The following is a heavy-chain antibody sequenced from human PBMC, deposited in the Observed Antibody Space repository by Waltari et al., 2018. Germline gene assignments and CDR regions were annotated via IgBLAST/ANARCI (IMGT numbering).Heavy chain of an antibody. J-gene: IGHJ6*03. Sequence: QVQLQQWGAGLLKPSETLSLTCAVYGGSLSSYYWRWLRQPPGTGLEWIGENNHSGSTIYNPSLKSRVTISVDTSKNQFSLKLSSVTAADTAVYYCARAIGFWSGFPNYYYCYYMDVWDKGTTVTVSS. V-gene: IGHV4-34*01. CDR2: NNHSGST. CDR1: GGSLSSYY. D-gene: IGHD3-3*01. CDR3: ARAIGFWSGFPNYYYCYYMDV.